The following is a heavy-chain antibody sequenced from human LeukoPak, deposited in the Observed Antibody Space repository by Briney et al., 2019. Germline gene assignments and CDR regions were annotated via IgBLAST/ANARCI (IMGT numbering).Heavy chain of an antibody. CDR3: AKDRSSSWYRAFDI. V-gene: IGHV3-23*01. CDR2: ISGSGDRT. J-gene: IGHJ3*02. D-gene: IGHD6-13*01. Sequence: GGSLRLSCAASGFTFSGYAMSWVRQAPGKGLEWVSAISGSGDRTFYTDSVKGRFTISRDNSKNTLYLQMNSLGAEDTAVYYCAKDRSSSWYRAFDIWGQGTMVTVSS. CDR1: GFTFSGYA.